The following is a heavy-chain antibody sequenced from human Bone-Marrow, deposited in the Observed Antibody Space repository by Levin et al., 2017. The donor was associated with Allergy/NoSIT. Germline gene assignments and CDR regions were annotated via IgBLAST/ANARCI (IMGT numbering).Heavy chain of an antibody. D-gene: IGHD2-2*01. CDR1: GFTFSNHD. Sequence: PGESLKISCVASGFTFSNHDMSWARQVPGKGLEWVSAMSEDYKYIYYADSVKGRFTISRDNSKNTLYLQLNSLRTEDTALYYCGKGLYCGSTKCSRIYEYWGQGTLVTVSS. CDR3: GKGLYCGSTKCSRIYEY. V-gene: IGHV3-23*01. J-gene: IGHJ4*02. CDR2: MSEDYKYI.